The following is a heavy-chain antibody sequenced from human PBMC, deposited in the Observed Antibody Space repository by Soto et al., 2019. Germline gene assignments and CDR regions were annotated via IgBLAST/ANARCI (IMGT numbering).Heavy chain of an antibody. J-gene: IGHJ4*02. CDR1: GFTFSSYW. V-gene: IGHV3-74*01. D-gene: IGHD2-8*01. Sequence: EVQLVESGGGLVQPGGSLRLSCAASGFTFSSYWMHWVRQVPGKGLVWVSRIKIDGSITSYADSVRGRFTISRDNAKNTLYLQMNSLRAEDTAVYYCARVRNGDRYFDYWGQGTLVTVSS. CDR3: ARVRNGDRYFDY. CDR2: IKIDGSIT.